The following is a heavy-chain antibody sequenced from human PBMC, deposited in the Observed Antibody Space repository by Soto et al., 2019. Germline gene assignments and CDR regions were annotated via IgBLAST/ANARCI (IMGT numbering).Heavy chain of an antibody. CDR3: ARDSAYSFDY. CDR1: GLNLIAYG. J-gene: IGHJ4*02. D-gene: IGHD2-15*01. Sequence: EVQLVESGGGLVQPGGPLRLSWPASGLNLIAYGLIWARQAPGKGLEWASYIVTSTSTVYYPDSVEGRFSISRDNAKNSLYLQMNSLRAEDTAVYYCARDSAYSFDYWGQGILVTVSP. V-gene: IGHV3-48*01. CDR2: IVTSTSTV.